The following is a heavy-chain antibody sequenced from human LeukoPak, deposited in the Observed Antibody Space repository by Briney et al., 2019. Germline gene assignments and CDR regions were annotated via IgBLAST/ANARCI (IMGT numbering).Heavy chain of an antibody. V-gene: IGHV1-3*01. CDR1: GYTFTSYA. J-gene: IGHJ4*02. CDR2: VNAGNGNT. D-gene: IGHD6-13*01. Sequence: ASVKVSCKASGYTFTSYAMHWVRQAPGQRLEWMGWVNAGNGNTKYSQKFQGRVTITRDTSASTAYMELSSLRSEDTAVYYCAREVGIAAALDYWGQGTLVTVSS. CDR3: AREVGIAAALDY.